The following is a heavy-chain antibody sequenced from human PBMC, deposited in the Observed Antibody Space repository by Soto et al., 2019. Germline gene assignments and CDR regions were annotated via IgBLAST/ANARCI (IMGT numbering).Heavy chain of an antibody. CDR3: TRSIGSGGVIGGFDY. CDR2: ILPMFDRS. CDR1: GGTFNTYA. J-gene: IGHJ4*02. D-gene: IGHD3-16*02. Sequence: QVQLVQSETEVKKPGSAVRVSCKASGGTFNTYAMNWVRQAPGQGLERMGGILPMFDRSRYAQKFQGRVTITVDEPTTTAYMELSSLRSDDTAVYYCTRSIGSGGVIGGFDYWGQGTLVTVSS. V-gene: IGHV1-69*01.